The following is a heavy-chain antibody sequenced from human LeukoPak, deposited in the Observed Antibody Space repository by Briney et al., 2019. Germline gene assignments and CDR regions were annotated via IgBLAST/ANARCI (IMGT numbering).Heavy chain of an antibody. V-gene: IGHV3-11*01. CDR3: ARRRYVAGSDY. CDR1: GFTFSDYY. J-gene: IGHJ4*02. CDR2: ISSGGSKI. D-gene: IGHD6-19*01. Sequence: GGSLRLSCAASGFTFSDYYMSWIRQAPGKGLEWVSYISSGGSKIYYADSVKGRFTISRDNAKNSLYLQMNSLRAEDTAVYHCARRRYVAGSDYWGQGTLVTVSS.